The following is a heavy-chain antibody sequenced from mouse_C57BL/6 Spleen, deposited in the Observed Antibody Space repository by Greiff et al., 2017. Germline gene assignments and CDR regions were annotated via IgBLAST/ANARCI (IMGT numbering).Heavy chain of an antibody. J-gene: IGHJ3*01. Sequence: EVQVVESGEGLVKPGGSLKLSCAASGFTFSSYAMSWVRQTPEKRLEWVAYISTGGDYIYYADTVKGRFTISRDTARNTLYLQMSMLYAEDTAMYYCTRDQFAYWGQGTLVTVSA. CDR2: ISTGGDYI. CDR3: TRDQFAY. V-gene: IGHV5-9-1*02. CDR1: GFTFSSYA.